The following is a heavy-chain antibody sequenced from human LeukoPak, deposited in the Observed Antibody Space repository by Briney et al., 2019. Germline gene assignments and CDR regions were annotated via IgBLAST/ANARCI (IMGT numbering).Heavy chain of an antibody. CDR3: ASGSAITMVRGVSSYYYYMDV. V-gene: IGHV1-2*02. CDR1: GYTFTGYY. CDR2: INPNSGGT. D-gene: IGHD3-10*01. J-gene: IGHJ6*03. Sequence: ASVKVSCKASGYTFTGYYTHWVRQAPGQGLEWMGWINPNSGGTNYAQKFQGRVTMTRDTSISTAYMELSRLRSDDTAVYYCASGSAITMVRGVSSYYYYMDVWGKGTTVTVSS.